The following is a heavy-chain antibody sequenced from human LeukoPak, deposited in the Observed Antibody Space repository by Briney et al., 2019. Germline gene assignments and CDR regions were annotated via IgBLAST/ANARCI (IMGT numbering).Heavy chain of an antibody. V-gene: IGHV3-74*01. Sequence: PGGSLRLSCAASGFTFSNYWMHWVRQVPGKGLVWVSRIQSDGSTARYADSVQGRFTISRDNAKNMLYLQMNSLRAEDTAVYYCAKDIGSSWYLDYWGQGTLVTVSS. D-gene: IGHD6-13*01. CDR1: GFTFSNYW. J-gene: IGHJ4*02. CDR2: IQSDGSTA. CDR3: AKDIGSSWYLDY.